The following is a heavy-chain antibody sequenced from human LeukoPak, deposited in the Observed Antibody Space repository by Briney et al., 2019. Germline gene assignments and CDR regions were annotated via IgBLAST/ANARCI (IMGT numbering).Heavy chain of an antibody. J-gene: IGHJ4*02. Sequence: PSETLSLTCTVSGGSISSSTYYWGWIRQPPGKGLEWIGSIYYTGSTDYNPSLKSRVTISVDTSKNQFSLKMSSVTAADTAVYYCASQFDNWGQGTLVTVSS. V-gene: IGHV4-39*01. CDR2: IYYTGST. CDR3: ASQFDN. CDR1: GGSISSSTYY.